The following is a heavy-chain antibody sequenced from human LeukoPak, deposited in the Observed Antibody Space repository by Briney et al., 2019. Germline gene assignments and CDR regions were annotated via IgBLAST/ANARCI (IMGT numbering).Heavy chain of an antibody. V-gene: IGHV3-23*01. CDR1: GFTFSSYA. CDR2: ISGSGGST. J-gene: IGHJ1*01. Sequence: PGGSLRLSCAASGFTFSSYAMSWVRQAPGKGLEWVSAISGSGGSTYYADSVKGRFTISRDNSKNTLYLQMNSLRAEDTAVYYCANDRRDSGYTAEYFQHWGQGTLVTVSS. CDR3: ANDRRDSGYTAEYFQH. D-gene: IGHD3-22*01.